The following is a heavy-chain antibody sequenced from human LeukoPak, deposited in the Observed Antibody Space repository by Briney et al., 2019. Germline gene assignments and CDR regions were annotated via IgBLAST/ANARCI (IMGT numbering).Heavy chain of an antibody. Sequence: PGGSLRLSCAASGFTFDDYAMHWVRQAPGKGLEWVSGISWNSGSIGYADSVKGRFTISRDNAKNSLYLQMNSLRAEDTALYYCAKVRVRGVIIGAFDYWGQGTLVTVSS. D-gene: IGHD3-10*01. J-gene: IGHJ4*02. V-gene: IGHV3-9*01. CDR2: ISWNSGSI. CDR1: GFTFDDYA. CDR3: AKVRVRGVIIGAFDY.